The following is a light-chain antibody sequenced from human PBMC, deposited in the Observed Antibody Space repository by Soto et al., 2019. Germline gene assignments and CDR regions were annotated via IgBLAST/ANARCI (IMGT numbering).Light chain of an antibody. J-gene: IGLJ2*01. CDR1: SGHSSYA. Sequence: QSVLTQSPSASASLGASVKLTCTLSSGHSSYAIAWHQLQPEKGPRYLMKLNSDGSHSKGDGIPDRFSGSSSGAERYLTISSIHSEDEADYYCQTWGTGNVVFGGGTKLTVL. V-gene: IGLV4-69*01. CDR2: LNSDGSH. CDR3: QTWGTGNVV.